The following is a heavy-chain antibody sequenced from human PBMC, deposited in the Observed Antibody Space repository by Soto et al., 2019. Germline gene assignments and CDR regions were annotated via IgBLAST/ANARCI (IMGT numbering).Heavy chain of an antibody. V-gene: IGHV3-74*01. Sequence: EVQLVESGGGFVQPGGSLRLSCAASGFPFSNYWMYWVRQPPGKGLVWVSRINGDGTSTSYADSVKGRFTISRNNAKNTLYLQMNSLTAEDTAVYYCARITSGWSKYSWSQGILVTVSS. J-gene: IGHJ4*02. CDR2: INGDGTST. D-gene: IGHD6-19*01. CDR3: ARITSGWSKYS. CDR1: GFPFSNYW.